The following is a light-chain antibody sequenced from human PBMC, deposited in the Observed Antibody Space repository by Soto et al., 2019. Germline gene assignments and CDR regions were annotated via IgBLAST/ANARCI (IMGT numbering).Light chain of an antibody. CDR2: AAS. CDR1: QSLSSY. Sequence: DIQMTQSPSSLSASVGDRVTITCRASQSLSSYLNLYQQKPGKAPKLLIYAASSLQSGVPSRFSGCGSGTDFTLTISSLQPDDFATYYCQQSYSTRMYTFGQGTKLEIK. J-gene: IGKJ2*01. CDR3: QQSYSTRMYT. V-gene: IGKV1-39*01.